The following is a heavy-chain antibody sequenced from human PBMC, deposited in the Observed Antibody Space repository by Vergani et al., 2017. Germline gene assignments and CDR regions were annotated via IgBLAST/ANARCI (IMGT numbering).Heavy chain of an antibody. V-gene: IGHV3-23*01. CDR3: ARGRIWGSSSSHGMDV. J-gene: IGHJ6*02. Sequence: EVQLLESGGGLVQPGGSLRLSCAASGFTFSSYAMSWVRQAPGKGLEWVSAISGSGGSTYYADSVKGRFTISRDNSKNTLYLQMNSLRAEDTAVYYCARGRIWGSSSSHGMDVWGQGTTVTVSS. CDR1: GFTFSSYA. CDR2: ISGSGGST. D-gene: IGHD6-13*01.